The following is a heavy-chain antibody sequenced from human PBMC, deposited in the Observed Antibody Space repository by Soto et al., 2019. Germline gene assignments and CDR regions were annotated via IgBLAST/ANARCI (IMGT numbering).Heavy chain of an antibody. D-gene: IGHD4-17*01. Sequence: SETLSLTGTVSGGSISSGDYYWSWIRQPPGKGLEWIGYIYYSGSTYYNPSLKSRVTISVDTSKNQFSLKLSSVTAADTAVYYCATTVIIPDLVDSWGQGTLVTVSS. CDR2: IYYSGST. CDR3: ATTVIIPDLVDS. V-gene: IGHV4-30-4*01. J-gene: IGHJ4*02. CDR1: GGSISSGDYY.